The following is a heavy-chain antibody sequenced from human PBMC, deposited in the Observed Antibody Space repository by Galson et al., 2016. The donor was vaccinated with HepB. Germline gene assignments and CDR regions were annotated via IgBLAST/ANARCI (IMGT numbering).Heavy chain of an antibody. CDR1: GASINSSNW. V-gene: IGHV4/OR15-8*02. J-gene: IGHJ5*01. CDR2: IYHTANT. Sequence: SETLSPTCDVAGASINSSNWWTWVRQTPGKGLEWIGEIYHTANTNHTPSLLSQFTMSIDTSRNHFSLNLTSVTAADPAVYYCAMASVIPGARMVFDSWGQGILVTVSS. CDR3: AMASVIPGARMVFDS. D-gene: IGHD2-2*01.